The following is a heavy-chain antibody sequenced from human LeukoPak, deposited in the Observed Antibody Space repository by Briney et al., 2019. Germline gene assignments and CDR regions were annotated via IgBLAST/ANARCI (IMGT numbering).Heavy chain of an antibody. J-gene: IGHJ4*02. Sequence: SETLSLTCAVYGGSFSGYYWSWIRQLPGKGLEWIGEINHSGSTNYNPSLKSRVTISVDTSKNQFSLKLSSVTAADTAVYYCARVGGSYFPFDYWGQGTLVTVSS. CDR2: INHSGST. V-gene: IGHV4-34*01. CDR1: GGSFSGYY. D-gene: IGHD1-26*01. CDR3: ARVGGSYFPFDY.